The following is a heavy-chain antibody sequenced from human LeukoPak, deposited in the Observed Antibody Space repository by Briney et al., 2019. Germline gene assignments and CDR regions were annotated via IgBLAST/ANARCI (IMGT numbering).Heavy chain of an antibody. J-gene: IGHJ6*03. D-gene: IGHD3-3*01. CDR3: ARDFFWSGYYRVYYYYYMAV. CDR1: GFAFSSYA. V-gene: IGHV3-30*04. CDR2: ISYDGSNK. Sequence: PGGSLRLSCAASGFAFSSYAMHWVRQAPGKGLEWVAVISYDGSNKYYADSVKGRFTISRDNSKNTLYLQMNRLRAEDTAGYYCARDFFWSGYYRVYYYYYMAVWGTGTTVTVSS.